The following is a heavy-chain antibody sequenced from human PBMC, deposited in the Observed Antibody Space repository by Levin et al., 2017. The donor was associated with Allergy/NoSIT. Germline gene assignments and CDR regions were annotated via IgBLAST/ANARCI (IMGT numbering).Heavy chain of an antibody. Sequence: SETLSLTCTVSGGSITGYYWSWIRQSPWKGLEWIGYINEIGTTSYTPSLNSRLTISVDPSKNHFSLKLRSVTAADPAVYYCAGHSSGFSYAYDFDYWGQGTLVTVSS. D-gene: IGHD5-18*01. J-gene: IGHJ4*02. V-gene: IGHV4-59*08. CDR2: INEIGTT. CDR1: GGSITGYY. CDR3: AGHSSGFSYAYDFDY.